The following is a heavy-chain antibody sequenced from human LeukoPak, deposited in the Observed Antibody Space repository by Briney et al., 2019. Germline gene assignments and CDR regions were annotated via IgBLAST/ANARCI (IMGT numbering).Heavy chain of an antibody. CDR3: ARGESEVAGYYYYYGMDV. Sequence: ASVKVSCKASGYTFTSYDINWVRQATGQGLEWMGWMNPNSGNTGYARKFQGRVTMTRNTSISTAYMELSSLRSEDTAVYHCARGESEVAGYYYYYGMDVWGQGTTVTVSS. D-gene: IGHD6-19*01. J-gene: IGHJ6*02. V-gene: IGHV1-8*01. CDR2: MNPNSGNT. CDR1: GYTFTSYD.